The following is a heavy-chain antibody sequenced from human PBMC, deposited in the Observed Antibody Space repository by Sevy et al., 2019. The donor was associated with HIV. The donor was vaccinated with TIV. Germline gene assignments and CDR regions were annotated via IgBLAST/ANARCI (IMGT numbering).Heavy chain of an antibody. CDR1: GFSLSDHA. D-gene: IGHD2-15*01. Sequence: GGSLRLSCVASGFSLSDHAVSWVRQTPGKGLEWLAVISYNGRNQYYADSVKGRSTISKDDSKNTLYLQLNSLRAEDTAVYYCARFVGYCSGGRCSIIDFWGQGTLVTVSS. J-gene: IGHJ4*02. V-gene: IGHV3-30*04. CDR3: ARFVGYCSGGRCSIIDF. CDR2: ISYNGRNQ.